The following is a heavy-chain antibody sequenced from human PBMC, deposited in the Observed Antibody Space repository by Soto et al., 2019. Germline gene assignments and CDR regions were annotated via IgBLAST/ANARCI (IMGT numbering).Heavy chain of an antibody. CDR1: GFTVCSYA. J-gene: IGHJ4*02. D-gene: IGHD2-15*01. V-gene: IGHV3-23*01. CDR3: ASGYCSGGSCYPVY. CDR2: ISGNSESV. Sequence: PGRSLRLSCAASGFTVCSYAMSWVRRAPGKGLDWVSGISGNSESVYYGDSVKGRFTISRDNSKNTLYLQMNSLRAEDTAVYYCASGYCSGGSCYPVYWGQGTLVTVSS.